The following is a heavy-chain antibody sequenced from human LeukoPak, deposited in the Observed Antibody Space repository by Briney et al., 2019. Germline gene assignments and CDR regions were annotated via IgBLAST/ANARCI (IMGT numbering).Heavy chain of an antibody. J-gene: IGHJ4*02. CDR2: ISGSGGST. CDR1: GFTFSSDA. D-gene: IGHD6-13*01. CDR3: AKGGRKLALIYFDY. Sequence: GGSLRLSCAASGFTFSSDAMSWVRQAPGKGLEWVSAISGSGGSTYYADSVKGRFTIPRDNSKNTLYLQMNSLRAEDTAVYYCAKGGRKLALIYFDYWGQGTLVTVSS. V-gene: IGHV3-23*01.